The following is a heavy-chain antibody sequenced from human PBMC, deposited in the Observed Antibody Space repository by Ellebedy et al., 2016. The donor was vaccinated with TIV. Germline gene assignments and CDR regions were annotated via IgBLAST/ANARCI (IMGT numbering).Heavy chain of an antibody. CDR3: AKGRGGGSDSSAPRYYFDY. Sequence: PGGSLRLSCAASGFTFSSYAMAWVRQAPGKGLEWVSTISNTGSRTYYADSVEGRLIIPRDNSKQTLYRQMNSLGAEDPAVYYCAKGRGGGSDSSAPRYYFDYWGLGTLVTVSS. V-gene: IGHV3-23*01. CDR2: ISNTGSRT. CDR1: GFTFSSYA. D-gene: IGHD3-22*01. J-gene: IGHJ4*02.